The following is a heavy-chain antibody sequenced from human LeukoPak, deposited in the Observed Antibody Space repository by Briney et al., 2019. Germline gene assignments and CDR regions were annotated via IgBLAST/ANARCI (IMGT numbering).Heavy chain of an antibody. J-gene: IGHJ5*01. CDR2: IYYSGST. CDR1: GGSFSGYY. Sequence: TSETLSLTCAVYGGSFSGYYWSWIRQPPGKGLEWIGYIYYSGSTNYNPSLKSRVTISVDTSKNQFSLKLSSVTAADTAVYYCARAGGYSYAAVYNWFDPWGQGTLVTVSS. CDR3: ARAGGYSYAAVYNWFDP. D-gene: IGHD5-18*01. V-gene: IGHV4-59*01.